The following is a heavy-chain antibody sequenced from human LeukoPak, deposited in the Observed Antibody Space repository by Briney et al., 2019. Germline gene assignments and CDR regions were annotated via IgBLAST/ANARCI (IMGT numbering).Heavy chain of an antibody. CDR3: ASGQLSGN. CDR1: GYTFTDYY. V-gene: IGHV1-69-2*01. J-gene: IGHJ4*02. CDR2: VDPEDGET. Sequence: ASVKVSCKVSGYTFTDYYMHWVQQAPGKGLEWMGLVDPEDGETIYAEKFQGRVTITADTSTDTAYMELGSLRSEDTAVYYCASGQLSGNWGQGTLVTVSS. D-gene: IGHD6-6*01.